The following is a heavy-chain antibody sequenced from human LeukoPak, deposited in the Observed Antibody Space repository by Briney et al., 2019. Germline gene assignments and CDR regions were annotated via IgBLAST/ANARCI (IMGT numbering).Heavy chain of an antibody. CDR2: IKEDGSEK. Sequence: PGGSLRLSCAASGFIFSSYWMSWVRQAPGKGLEWVANIKEDGSEKYYVDSVKGRFTISRDNAKNSLYLQTNSMRAEDTALYYCARRALRYCSSTSCPAQYYGVDVWGKGTTVTVSS. CDR1: GFIFSSYW. CDR3: ARRALRYCSSTSCPAQYYGVDV. V-gene: IGHV3-7*03. J-gene: IGHJ6*04. D-gene: IGHD2-2*01.